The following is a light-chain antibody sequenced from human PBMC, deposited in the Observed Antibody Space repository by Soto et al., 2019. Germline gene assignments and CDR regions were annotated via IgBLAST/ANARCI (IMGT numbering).Light chain of an antibody. CDR1: SSDVGGYNC. CDR3: SSYARSNNFPCV. CDR2: DVS. Sequence: TSSDVGGYNCVSWYQQHPGKAPKLMIYDVSNRPSGVSNRFSGSKSGNTASLTISGLQAEDEADYYCSSYARSNNFPCVSVTVTKFTVL. J-gene: IGLJ1*01. V-gene: IGLV2-14*04.